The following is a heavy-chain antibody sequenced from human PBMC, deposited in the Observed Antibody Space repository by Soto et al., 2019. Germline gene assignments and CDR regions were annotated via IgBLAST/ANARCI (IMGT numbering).Heavy chain of an antibody. CDR1: GGSVSSYY. Sequence: QVQLQESGPGLVKASETLSLTCTVSGGSVSSYYWSWIRQPPGKGLEWIGYIFYSGSTSYNPSLKSRVTISVETSKNQFSLKLSSVTAADTAGYYCARHGGITMVRGVLAAFDIWGQWTMVSVSS. CDR2: IFYSGST. D-gene: IGHD3-10*01. V-gene: IGHV4-59*08. J-gene: IGHJ3*02. CDR3: ARHGGITMVRGVLAAFDI.